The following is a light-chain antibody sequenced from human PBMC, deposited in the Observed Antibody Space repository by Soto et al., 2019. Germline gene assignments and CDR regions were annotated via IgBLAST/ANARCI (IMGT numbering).Light chain of an antibody. J-gene: IGLJ1*01. V-gene: IGLV1-44*01. Sequence: ALTQPPSASGTPGQRVTISCSGSSSNIGSNTVNWYQQLPGTAPKLLIYSNNQRPSGVPDRFSGSKSGTSASLAISGLQSEDEADYYCAGWDDSLNGYVFGTGTKVTVL. CDR2: SNN. CDR3: AGWDDSLNGYV. CDR1: SSNIGSNT.